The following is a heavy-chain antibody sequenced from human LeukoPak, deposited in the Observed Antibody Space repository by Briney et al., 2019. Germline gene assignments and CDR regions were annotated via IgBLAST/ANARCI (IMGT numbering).Heavy chain of an antibody. Sequence: PGGSLRLSCAASGLIVSHNYMNWVRQAPGKGLEWVSVISSGGSTYYADSVKGRFTISRDNSKNTVYLQMNSLRAEDTAVYYCARASPADYYGMDVWGQGTTVTVSS. CDR1: GLIVSHNY. CDR3: ARASPADYYGMDV. D-gene: IGHD6-6*01. CDR2: ISSGGST. V-gene: IGHV3-66*01. J-gene: IGHJ6*02.